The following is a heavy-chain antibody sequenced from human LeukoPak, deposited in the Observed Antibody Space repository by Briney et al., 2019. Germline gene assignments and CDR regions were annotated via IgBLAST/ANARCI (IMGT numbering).Heavy chain of an antibody. CDR1: GFTFSSYS. CDR2: ISSSSSYI. CDR3: AKGYSGSYLNYFDY. J-gene: IGHJ4*02. V-gene: IGHV3-21*04. Sequence: GGSLRLSCAASGFTFSSYSMNWVRQAPGKGLEWVSSISSSSSYIYYADSVKGRFTISRDNSKNTLYLQMNSLRAEDTAVYYCAKGYSGSYLNYFDYWGQGTLVTVSS. D-gene: IGHD1-26*01.